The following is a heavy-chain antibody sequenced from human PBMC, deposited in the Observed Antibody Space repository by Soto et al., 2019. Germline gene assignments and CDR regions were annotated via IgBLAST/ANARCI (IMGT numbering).Heavy chain of an antibody. D-gene: IGHD3-22*01. Sequence: QVQLVQSGAEVKKPGSSVKVSCKASGDTFSSYAISWVRQAPGQGLEWMGGIIPIFGTANYAQKFQGSVTITADESTSTAYMELSSLRSEDTAVYYCARAHDYFDNSDILRGDAEYFQHWGQGTLVTVSS. CDR3: ARAHDYFDNSDILRGDAEYFQH. CDR1: GDTFSSYA. CDR2: IIPIFGTA. V-gene: IGHV1-69*12. J-gene: IGHJ1*01.